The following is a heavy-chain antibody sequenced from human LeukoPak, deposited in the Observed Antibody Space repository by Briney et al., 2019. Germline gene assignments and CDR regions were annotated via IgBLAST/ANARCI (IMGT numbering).Heavy chain of an antibody. CDR1: GDTFSSYG. CDR2: ISAYNGNT. D-gene: IGHD2-15*01. V-gene: IGHV1-18*01. Sequence: GASVKVSCKASGDTFSSYGINWVRQAPGQGLEWMGWISAYNGNTDYAQKLQGRVTITTDTSTSTAYMELRSLRSDDTAVYYCARDLPPSEVVAAPSRGYYFDYWGQGTLVTVSS. CDR3: ARDLPPSEVVAAPSRGYYFDY. J-gene: IGHJ4*02.